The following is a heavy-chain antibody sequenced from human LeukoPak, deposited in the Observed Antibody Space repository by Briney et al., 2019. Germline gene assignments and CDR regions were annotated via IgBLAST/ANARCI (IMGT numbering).Heavy chain of an antibody. D-gene: IGHD3-10*01. V-gene: IGHV3-23*01. J-gene: IGHJ6*02. CDR2: ISGSGGST. Sequence: GGSLRLSCAASGFTFSNYAMTWVRQAPGKGLEWVSVISGSGGSTYYADSVKGRFTISRDNSKNTLYLQMNSLRAEDTAVYYFAKDRYYASGSPTRHYYGMDVWGQGTTVTVSS. CDR3: AKDRYYASGSPTRHYYGMDV. CDR1: GFTFSNYA.